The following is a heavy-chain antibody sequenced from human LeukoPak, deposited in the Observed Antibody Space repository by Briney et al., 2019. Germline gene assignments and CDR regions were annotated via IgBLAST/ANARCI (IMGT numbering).Heavy chain of an antibody. CDR2: IIPIFGTA. CDR3: SRNVPIPASTPFLDAFDS. Sequence: GSSVKVSCKASGGTFSSYAISWMRHAPGQGLEWMGGIIPIFGTANYAQKFQGRVTITTDESTSTDYMELSSLRSEDAAVYYCSRNVPIPASTPFLDAFDSWGQGTMVTVSS. D-gene: IGHD4-23*01. V-gene: IGHV1-69*05. CDR1: GGTFSSYA. J-gene: IGHJ3*02.